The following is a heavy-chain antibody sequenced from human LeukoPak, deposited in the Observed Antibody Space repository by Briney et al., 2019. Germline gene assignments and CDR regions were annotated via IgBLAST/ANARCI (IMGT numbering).Heavy chain of an antibody. Sequence: ASVKVSCKASGYTFTSYDINWVRQATGQGLEWMRWMNPNSGDTSYAEKFQGRVTITADTSTDTAYMELSSLRSEDTAVYYCATGSSTSCSYWGQGTLVTVSS. V-gene: IGHV1-8*02. J-gene: IGHJ4*02. CDR3: ATGSSTSCSY. D-gene: IGHD2-2*01. CDR1: GYTFTSYD. CDR2: MNPNSGDT.